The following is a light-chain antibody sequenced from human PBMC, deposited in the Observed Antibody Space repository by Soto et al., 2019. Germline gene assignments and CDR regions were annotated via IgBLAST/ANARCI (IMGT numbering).Light chain of an antibody. J-gene: IGKJ1*01. CDR3: QQYYSYPPRT. Sequence: EIFLTQSPAPLSVSPGERATLSCRASQDVSSNLAWYQQKPGQAPSLLIYGASTRATGIPARFSGSGSGTDFTLTISCLQSEDFAPYYCQQYYSYPPRTFGQGTKVDVK. CDR2: GAS. V-gene: IGKV3-15*01. CDR1: QDVSSN.